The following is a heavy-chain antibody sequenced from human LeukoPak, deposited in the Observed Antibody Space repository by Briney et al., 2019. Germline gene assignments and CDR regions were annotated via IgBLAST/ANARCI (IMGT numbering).Heavy chain of an antibody. D-gene: IGHD3-3*01. Sequence: PGGSLRLSCAASGFTFSSYGMHWVRQAPGKGLEWVAFIRYDGSNKYYADPVKGRFTISRDNSKNTLYLQMNSLRAEDTAVYYCAKDSGPYDFWSGYYQTPNDYWGQGTLVTVSS. J-gene: IGHJ4*02. CDR3: AKDSGPYDFWSGYYQTPNDY. CDR2: IRYDGSNK. CDR1: GFTFSSYG. V-gene: IGHV3-30*02.